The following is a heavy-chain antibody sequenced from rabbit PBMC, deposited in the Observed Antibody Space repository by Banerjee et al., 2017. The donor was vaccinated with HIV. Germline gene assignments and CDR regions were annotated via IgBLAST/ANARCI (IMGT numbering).Heavy chain of an antibody. D-gene: IGHD6-1*01. J-gene: IGHJ4*01. CDR1: GFDLSSSYY. Sequence: QSLVEYGGDLVQPEGSLTLTCKASGFDLSSSYYMCWVRQAPGKGLEWIVCIYGDSSGSTYYASWAKGRFTISKTSSTTVTLQMTSLTAADTATYFCARRDTDSAGYDLWGPGTLVTVS. CDR3: ARRDTDSAGYDL. V-gene: IGHV1S40*01. CDR2: IYGDSSGST.